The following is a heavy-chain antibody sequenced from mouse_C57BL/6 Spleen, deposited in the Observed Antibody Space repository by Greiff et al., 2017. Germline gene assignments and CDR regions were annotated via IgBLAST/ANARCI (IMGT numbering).Heavy chain of an antibody. Sequence: EVNVVESGGGLVKPGGSLKLSCAASGFTFSDYGMHWVRQAPEKGLEWVAYISSGSSTIYYADTVKGRFTISRDNAKNTLFLQMTSLRSEDTAMYYCARRSPSAMDYWGQGTSVTVSS. CDR3: ARRSPSAMDY. J-gene: IGHJ4*01. CDR1: GFTFSDYG. V-gene: IGHV5-17*01. D-gene: IGHD1-1*01. CDR2: ISSGSSTI.